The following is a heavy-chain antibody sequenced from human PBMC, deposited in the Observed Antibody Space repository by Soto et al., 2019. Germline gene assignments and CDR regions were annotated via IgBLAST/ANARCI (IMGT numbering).Heavy chain of an antibody. Sequence: GGSLRLSCAASGFTFSSYSMNWVRQAPGKGLEWVSSISSSSSYIYYADSVKGRFTISRDNAKNSLYLQMNSLRAEDTAVYYCARDSPDYGVLRENWFDPWGQGTLVTVSS. J-gene: IGHJ5*02. V-gene: IGHV3-21*01. D-gene: IGHD4-17*01. CDR2: ISSSSSYI. CDR1: GFTFSSYS. CDR3: ARDSPDYGVLRENWFDP.